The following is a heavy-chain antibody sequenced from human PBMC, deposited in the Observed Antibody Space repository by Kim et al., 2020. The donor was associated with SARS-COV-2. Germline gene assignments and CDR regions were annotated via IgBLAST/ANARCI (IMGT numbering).Heavy chain of an antibody. Sequence: YYNPSLESRVTISIDTSRNQFSLHLRSVTAADTAVYYCARTATYSLSYFDYWGQGTLVTVSS. D-gene: IGHD5-12*01. V-gene: IGHV4-30-4*05. CDR3: ARTATYSLSYFDY. J-gene: IGHJ4*02.